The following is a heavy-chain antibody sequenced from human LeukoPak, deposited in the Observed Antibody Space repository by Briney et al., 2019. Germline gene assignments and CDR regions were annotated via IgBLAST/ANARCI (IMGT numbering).Heavy chain of an antibody. J-gene: IGHJ6*02. CDR1: GGSISSSSYY. V-gene: IGHV4-39*01. CDR2: IYYSGSI. D-gene: IGHD6-6*01. Sequence: PSETLSLTCTVSGGSISSSSYYWGWIRQPPGKGLEWIGSIYYSGSIYYNPSLKSRVTISVDTSKNQFSLKLSSVTAADTAVYYCARRIAARPGYYYGMDVWGQGTTVTVSS. CDR3: ARRIAARPGYYYGMDV.